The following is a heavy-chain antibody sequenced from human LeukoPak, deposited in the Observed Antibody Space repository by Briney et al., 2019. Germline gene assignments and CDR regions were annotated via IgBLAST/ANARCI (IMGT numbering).Heavy chain of an antibody. CDR2: IYYSGST. CDR1: GGSLSSYY. CDR3: ARHVLAAAVLFDY. J-gene: IGHJ4*02. V-gene: IGHV4-59*08. Sequence: SETLSLTCTVSGGSLSSYYWSWIRQPPGKGLEWIGYIYYSGSTNYNPSLKSRVTISVDTSKNQFSLKLSSVTAADTAVYYCARHVLAAAVLFDYWGQGTLVTVSS. D-gene: IGHD6-13*01.